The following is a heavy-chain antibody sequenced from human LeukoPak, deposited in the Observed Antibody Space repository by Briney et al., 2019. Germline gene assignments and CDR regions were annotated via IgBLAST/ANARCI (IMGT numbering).Heavy chain of an antibody. J-gene: IGHJ4*02. CDR2: ISAYNGNT. CDR3: ARSLGAYDSSGYYKDY. Sequence: ASVKVSCKASGYTFTSYGISWVRQAPGQGLEWVGWISAYNGNTNYAQKLQGRVTMTTDTSTSTAYMELRSLRSDDTAVYYCARSLGAYDSSGYYKDYWGQGTLVTVSS. V-gene: IGHV1-18*01. CDR1: GYTFTSYG. D-gene: IGHD3-22*01.